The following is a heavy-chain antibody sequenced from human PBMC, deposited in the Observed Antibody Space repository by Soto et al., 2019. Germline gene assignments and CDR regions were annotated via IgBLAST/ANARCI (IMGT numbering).Heavy chain of an antibody. J-gene: IGHJ6*02. CDR3: ARPGSSSRYYYGMDV. CDR2: IYPGDSDT. V-gene: IGHV5-51*01. D-gene: IGHD6-13*01. Sequence: GESLKISCKGSGYSFTSYWIGWVRQMPGKGLEWMGIIYPGDSDTRYSPSFQGQVTISADKSISTAYLQWSSLKASDTAMYYCARPGSSSRYYYGMDVWGQGTTVTVSS. CDR1: GYSFTSYW.